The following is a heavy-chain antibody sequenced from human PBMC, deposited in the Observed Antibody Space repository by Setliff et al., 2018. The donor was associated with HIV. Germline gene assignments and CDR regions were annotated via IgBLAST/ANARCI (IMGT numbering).Heavy chain of an antibody. CDR2: INTANGNT. V-gene: IGHV1-3*03. Sequence: ASVKVFCKASGYTFRTYGIHWMRQAPGQRLEYLGWINTANGNTKYSQDLQGGVSITSDTSASTSYMELSSLRSQDMAVYYCARGPLFGDQYYPYHYMDVWGKGTTVTVS. D-gene: IGHD3-3*01. CDR1: GYTFRTYG. CDR3: ARGPLFGDQYYPYHYMDV. J-gene: IGHJ6*03.